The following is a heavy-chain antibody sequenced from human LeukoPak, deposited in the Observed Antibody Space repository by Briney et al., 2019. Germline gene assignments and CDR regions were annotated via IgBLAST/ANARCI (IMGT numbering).Heavy chain of an antibody. CDR2: ISGGGRTT. CDR1: GFTFSNHA. V-gene: IGHV3-23*01. Sequence: GGSLRLSCAASGFTFSNHAMSWLRQAPGKGLQWVAVISGGGRTTEYEDFVKGRFTISRDNSKNTLSLQMNSLTVEDTAIYFCAKNVVVKRYIDFWGQGTLVTVSS. CDR3: AKNVVVKRYIDF. J-gene: IGHJ4*02. D-gene: IGHD2-15*01.